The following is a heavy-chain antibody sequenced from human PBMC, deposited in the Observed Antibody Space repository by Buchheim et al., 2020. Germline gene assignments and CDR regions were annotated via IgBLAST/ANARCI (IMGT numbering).Heavy chain of an antibody. CDR3: ARDCSSTSCYEPMDV. V-gene: IGHV4-59*12. J-gene: IGHJ6*02. D-gene: IGHD2-2*01. CDR2: IYYSGST. CDR1: GGSISSYY. Sequence: QVQLQESGPGLVKPSETLSLTCTVSGGSISSYYWSWIRQPPGKGLEWIGYIYYSGSTYYNPSLKSRVTISVDTSKNQFSLKLSSVTAADTAVYYCARDCSSTSCYEPMDVWGQGTT.